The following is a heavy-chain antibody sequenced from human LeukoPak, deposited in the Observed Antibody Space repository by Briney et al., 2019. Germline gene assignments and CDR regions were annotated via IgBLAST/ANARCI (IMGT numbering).Heavy chain of an antibody. CDR3: AKDITDRDGYYDY. CDR2: ISWNSGSI. J-gene: IGHJ4*02. Sequence: GGSLRLSCTASGFTFDDYAMHWVRHAPGKGLEWVSGISWNSGSIGYADSVKGRFTISRDNAKNSLYLQMNSLRAEDTALYYCAKDITDRDGYYDYWGQGTLVTVSS. V-gene: IGHV3-9*01. CDR1: GFTFDDYA. D-gene: IGHD1-14*01.